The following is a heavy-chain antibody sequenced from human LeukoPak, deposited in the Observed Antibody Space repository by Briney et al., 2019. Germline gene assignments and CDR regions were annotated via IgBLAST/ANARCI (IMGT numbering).Heavy chain of an antibody. CDR1: GGYINSYY. CDR2: IYYCGTT. Sequence: SETLSLTCTVSGGYINSYYWNWIRQPPGQGPEWIGYIYYCGTTNYNPSLKSRVTISVDTSKNQLSLKLSSGTAADTAVYYCARHGDGWDAFDYWGQGTIVTVSS. J-gene: IGHJ3*01. V-gene: IGHV4-59*01. D-gene: IGHD7-27*01. CDR3: ARHGDGWDAFDY.